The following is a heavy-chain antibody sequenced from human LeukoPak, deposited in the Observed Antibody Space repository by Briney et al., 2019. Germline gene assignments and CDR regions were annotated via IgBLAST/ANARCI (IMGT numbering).Heavy chain of an antibody. CDR3: ARHKTGARGFDI. D-gene: IGHD3-10*01. J-gene: IGHJ3*02. V-gene: IGHV4-34*01. Sequence: SETLSLTCAVYGGSLSGYYWSWIRQPPGKGLEWIGEINHSGTTSYNPSLKSRLTISVDTSKDQFSLKLTSVTAADTAVFYCARHKTGARGFDIWDQGTMVTVSS. CDR2: INHSGTT. CDR1: GGSLSGYY.